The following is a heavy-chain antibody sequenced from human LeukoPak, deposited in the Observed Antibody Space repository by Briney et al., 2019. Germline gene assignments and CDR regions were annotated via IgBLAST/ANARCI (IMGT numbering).Heavy chain of an antibody. CDR1: GYTFTGYY. J-gene: IGHJ3*02. CDR2: INPNSGGT. V-gene: IGHV1-2*02. D-gene: IGHD3-22*01. CDR3: AREVLPNTYYYDSSGHIDAFDI. Sequence: GASVKVSCKASGYTFTGYYMHWVRQAPGQGLEWMGWINPNSGGTNYAQKFQGRVTMTRDTSISTAYMELSRLRSDDTAVYYCAREVLPNTYYYDSSGHIDAFDIWGQGTMVTVSP.